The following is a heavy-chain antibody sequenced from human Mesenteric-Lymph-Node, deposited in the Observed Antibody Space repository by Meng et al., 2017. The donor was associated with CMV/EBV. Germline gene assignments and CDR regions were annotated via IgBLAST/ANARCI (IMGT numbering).Heavy chain of an antibody. CDR2: IYRSGST. J-gene: IGHJ4*02. CDR1: GGSVSGGSG. Sequence: VSGGSVSGGSGWRGGGEPQGRGREWVGEIYRSGSTNYNPSLKRRVTISVDKSKNQFSLKLSSVTAAGTAVYYCARYSGYDEYYFDYWGQGTLVTVSS. D-gene: IGHD5-12*01. V-gene: IGHV4-4*02. CDR3: ARYSGYDEYYFDY.